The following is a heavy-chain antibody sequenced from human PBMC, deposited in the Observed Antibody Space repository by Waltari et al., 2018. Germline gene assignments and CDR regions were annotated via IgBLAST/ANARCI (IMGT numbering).Heavy chain of an antibody. CDR3: ARSEDSSGYSDY. Sequence: QVQLQQWGAGLLTPSATLSLTCDVYGGSFSGYYWSWIRQPPGRGLEWIGEINHSGSTNYNPSLKSRVTISVDTSKIQFSLKLSSVTAADTAVYYCARSEDSSGYSDYWGQGTLVTVSS. CDR2: INHSGST. J-gene: IGHJ4*02. D-gene: IGHD3-22*01. CDR1: GGSFSGYY. V-gene: IGHV4-34*01.